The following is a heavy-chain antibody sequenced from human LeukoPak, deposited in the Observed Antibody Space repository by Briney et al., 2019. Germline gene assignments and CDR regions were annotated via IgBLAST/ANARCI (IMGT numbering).Heavy chain of an antibody. Sequence: GESLRLSCAASGFTFSSYGMHWVRQAPGKGLEWVAVIWYDGSKKYYADSVKGRFTISRENSKNTLYLQMNSLRAEDTAVYYCARDWCLTMIETGDAFDIWGQGTMVTASS. V-gene: IGHV3-33*01. CDR3: ARDWCLTMIETGDAFDI. CDR1: GFTFSSYG. J-gene: IGHJ3*02. CDR2: IWYDGSKK. D-gene: IGHD3-22*01.